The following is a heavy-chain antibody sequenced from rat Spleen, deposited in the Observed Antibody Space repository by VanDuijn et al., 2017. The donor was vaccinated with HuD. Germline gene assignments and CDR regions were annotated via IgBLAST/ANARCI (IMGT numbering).Heavy chain of an antibody. V-gene: IGHV3-1*01. Sequence: VQLKESGPGLVKPSQSLSLTCSVTGYSITSSYRWNWIRKFPGNKMEWIGHISYSGSTSYNPSLKSRISITRDTSKNQFFRQWNSVTTEDTATYYCTKDLPGGFMDAWGQGASVTVSS. CDR2: ISYSGST. CDR1: GYSITSSY. J-gene: IGHJ4*01. D-gene: IGHD1-11*01. CDR3: TKDLPGGFMDA.